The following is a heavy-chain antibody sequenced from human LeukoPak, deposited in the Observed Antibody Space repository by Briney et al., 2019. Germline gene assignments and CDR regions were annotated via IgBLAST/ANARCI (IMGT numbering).Heavy chain of an antibody. CDR2: INHSGST. J-gene: IGHJ4*02. V-gene: IGHV4-34*01. CDR1: GGSFSGYY. CDR3: ARHVVFRPFDY. D-gene: IGHD2-15*01. Sequence: SSETLSLTCAVYGGSFSGYYWSWIRQPPGKGLEWIGEINHSGSTNYNPSLKSRVTISVDTSKNQFSLKLSSVTAADTAVYYCARHVVFRPFDYWGQGTLVTVSS.